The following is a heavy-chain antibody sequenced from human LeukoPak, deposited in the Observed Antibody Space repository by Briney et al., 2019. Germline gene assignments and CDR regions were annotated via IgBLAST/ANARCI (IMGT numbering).Heavy chain of an antibody. Sequence: KSSETLSLTCAVYGGSFSGYYWSWIRQPPGKGLEWIGEINHSGSTNYNPSLKSRVTISVDTSKNQFSLKLSSVTAADTAVYYCARVGYYYDSSGYYYRVFDYWGQGTLVTVSS. D-gene: IGHD3-22*01. J-gene: IGHJ4*02. CDR2: INHSGST. CDR3: ARVGYYYDSSGYYYRVFDY. CDR1: GGSFSGYY. V-gene: IGHV4-34*01.